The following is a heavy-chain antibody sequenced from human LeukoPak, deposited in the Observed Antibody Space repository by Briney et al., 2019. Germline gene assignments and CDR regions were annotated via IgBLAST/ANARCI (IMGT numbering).Heavy chain of an antibody. CDR2: INSDGSST. J-gene: IGHJ4*02. D-gene: IGHD6-13*01. Sequence: VWVSRINSDGSSTSYADSVKGRFTISRDNAKNTLYLQMNSLRGEDTAVYYCAKGGSRHADYWGQGTLVTVSS. V-gene: IGHV3-74*01. CDR3: AKGGSRHADY.